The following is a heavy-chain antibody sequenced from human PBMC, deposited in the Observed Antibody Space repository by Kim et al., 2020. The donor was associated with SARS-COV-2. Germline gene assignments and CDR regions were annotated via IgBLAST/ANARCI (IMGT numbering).Heavy chain of an antibody. CDR2: IYYSGST. D-gene: IGHD4-4*01. Sequence: SETLSITCTVSGGSISSSSYYWGWIRQPPGKGLEWIGSIYYSGSTYYNPSLKSRVTISVDTSKNQFSLKLSSVTAADTAVYYCAQTDDYSNYRKPLTFDYWGQGTLVTVSS. CDR1: GGSISSSSYY. J-gene: IGHJ4*02. CDR3: AQTDDYSNYRKPLTFDY. V-gene: IGHV4-39*01.